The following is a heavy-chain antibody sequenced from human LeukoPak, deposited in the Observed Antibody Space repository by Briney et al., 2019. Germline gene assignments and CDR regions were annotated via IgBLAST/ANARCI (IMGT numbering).Heavy chain of an antibody. CDR3: ARNGDRTNWFDP. CDR2: IYYSGST. V-gene: IGHV4-59*08. Sequence: SSETLSLTCTVSGGSISSYYWSWIRQPPGKGLEWIGYIYYSGSTNYNPSLKSRVTISVATSKNQFSLKLSSVTAGDTAVYYCARNGDRTNWFDPWGQGTLVTVSS. CDR1: GGSISSYY. J-gene: IGHJ5*02. D-gene: IGHD4-17*01.